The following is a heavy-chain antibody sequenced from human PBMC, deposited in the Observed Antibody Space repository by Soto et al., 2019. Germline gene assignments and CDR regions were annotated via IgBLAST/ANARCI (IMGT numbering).Heavy chain of an antibody. CDR2: ISYDGSNK. J-gene: IGHJ5*02. D-gene: IGHD1-26*01. CDR3: AKDASELPINWFDP. CDR1: GFTFSSYG. Sequence: GGSLRLSCAASGFTFSSYGMHWVRQAPGKGLEWVAVISYDGSNKYYADSVKGRFTISRDNSKNTLYLQMNSLRAEDTAVYYCAKDASELPINWFDPWGQGTLVTVSS. V-gene: IGHV3-30*18.